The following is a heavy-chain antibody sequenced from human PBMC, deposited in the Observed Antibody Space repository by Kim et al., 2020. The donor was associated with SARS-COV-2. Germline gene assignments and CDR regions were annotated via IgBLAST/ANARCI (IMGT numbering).Heavy chain of an antibody. J-gene: IGHJ6*02. V-gene: IGHV3-21*01. CDR2: ISSSSSYI. Sequence: GGSLRLSCAASGFTFSSYSMNWVRQAPGKGLEWVSSISSSSSYIYYADSVKGRFTISRDNAKNSLYLQMNSLRAEDTAVYYCARDGGFWSGYYTALLDYYYYGMDVWGQGTTVTVSS. D-gene: IGHD3-3*01. CDR1: GFTFSSYS. CDR3: ARDGGFWSGYYTALLDYYYYGMDV.